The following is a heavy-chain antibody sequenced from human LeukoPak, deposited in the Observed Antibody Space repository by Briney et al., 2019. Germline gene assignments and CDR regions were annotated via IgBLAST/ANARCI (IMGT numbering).Heavy chain of an antibody. CDR2: LYSGGST. Sequence: PGGSLSLPCRVSGLTGTLNYSRCLRRSPGLSVIRVSSLYSGGSTYYADSVKGRFTISRDNSKNTLYLQMNSLRAEDTAVYYCARDGPMVRGVMPYGMDVWGQGTTVTVSS. J-gene: IGHJ6*02. CDR3: ARDGPMVRGVMPYGMDV. D-gene: IGHD3-10*01. V-gene: IGHV3-66*02. CDR1: GLTGTLNY.